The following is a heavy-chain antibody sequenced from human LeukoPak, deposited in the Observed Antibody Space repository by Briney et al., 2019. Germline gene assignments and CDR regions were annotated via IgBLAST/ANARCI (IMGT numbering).Heavy chain of an antibody. CDR2: IYYSGST. J-gene: IGHJ3*02. Sequence: PSETLSLTCTVSGGSISSGGYYWSWIRQHPGKGLEWIGYIYYSGSTYYNPSLKSRVTISVDTSKNQFSLKLSSVTAADTAVYYCARFHPYYYDSSGINAFDIWGQGTMVTVSS. V-gene: IGHV4-31*03. CDR1: GGSISSGGYY. CDR3: ARFHPYYYDSSGINAFDI. D-gene: IGHD3-22*01.